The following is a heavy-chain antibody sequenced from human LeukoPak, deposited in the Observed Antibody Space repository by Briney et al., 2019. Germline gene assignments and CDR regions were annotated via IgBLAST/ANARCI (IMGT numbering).Heavy chain of an antibody. D-gene: IGHD4-17*01. Sequence: SETLSLTCAVYGGSFSGYYWSWVRQPPGKGLEWIGEINHSGSTNYNPSLKSRVAISVDTSKNQFSLKLSSVTAADTAVYYCARGTTVTLFDYWGQGTLVTVSS. V-gene: IGHV4-34*01. J-gene: IGHJ4*02. CDR3: ARGTTVTLFDY. CDR1: GGSFSGYY. CDR2: INHSGST.